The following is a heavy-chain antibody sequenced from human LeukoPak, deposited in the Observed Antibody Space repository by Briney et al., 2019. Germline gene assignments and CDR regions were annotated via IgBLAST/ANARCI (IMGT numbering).Heavy chain of an antibody. Sequence: GGSLRLSCAASGFTFSSYGMHWVRQAPGKGLEWVALISFDGSNKYYADSVKGRFTISRDNSKNTLYLQMNSLRAEDTAVYYCAKSYSSTARTYNFDYWGQGTLVTVSS. CDR2: ISFDGSNK. D-gene: IGHD6-6*01. CDR1: GFTFSSYG. V-gene: IGHV3-30*18. J-gene: IGHJ4*02. CDR3: AKSYSSTARTYNFDY.